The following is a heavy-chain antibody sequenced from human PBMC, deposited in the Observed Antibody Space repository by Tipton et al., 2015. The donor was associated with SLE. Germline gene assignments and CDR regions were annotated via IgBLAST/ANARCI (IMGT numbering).Heavy chain of an antibody. Sequence: RSLRLSCTASGFTFANYAMTWFRQAPGKGLEWVGFIRSEPYGGTPEYAASVKGRFTISRDDSKSITYLQMNSLKAEDTAVYYCTRDRGRDYGDEGDYWGQGTLVPVSS. D-gene: IGHD4-17*01. V-gene: IGHV3-49*03. CDR3: TRDRGRDYGDEGDY. CDR2: IRSEPYGGTP. J-gene: IGHJ4*02. CDR1: GFTFANYA.